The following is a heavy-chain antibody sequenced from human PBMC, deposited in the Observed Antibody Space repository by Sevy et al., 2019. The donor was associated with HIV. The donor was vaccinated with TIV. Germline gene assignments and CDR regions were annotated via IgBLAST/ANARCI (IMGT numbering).Heavy chain of an antibody. D-gene: IGHD4-17*01. V-gene: IGHV3-15*01. CDR2: IKSYTDGGTT. Sequence: GGSLRLSCAASGFKFSNAWMSWVRQAPGKGLEWVGRIKSYTDGGTTDYAAPMKGRFTISRDDSKNTLYLQMNSLKTEDTAVYYCTTDGLYGGNTSRFGYWGQGTLVTVSS. CDR1: GFKFSNAW. J-gene: IGHJ4*02. CDR3: TTDGLYGGNTSRFGY.